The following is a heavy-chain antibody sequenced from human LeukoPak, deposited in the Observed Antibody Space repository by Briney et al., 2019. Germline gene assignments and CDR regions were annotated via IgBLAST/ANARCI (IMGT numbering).Heavy chain of an antibody. D-gene: IGHD3-10*01. CDR3: ARESITMVRGVISDGMDV. V-gene: IGHV4-31*03. J-gene: IGHJ6*04. CDR1: GGSISSGGYY. Sequence: PSQTLSLTCTVSGGSISSGGYYWSWIRQHPGKGLEWIGYIYYSGSTYYNPSLKGRVTISVDTSKNQFSLKLSSVTAADTAVYYCARESITMVRGVISDGMDVWGKGTTVTVSS. CDR2: IYYSGST.